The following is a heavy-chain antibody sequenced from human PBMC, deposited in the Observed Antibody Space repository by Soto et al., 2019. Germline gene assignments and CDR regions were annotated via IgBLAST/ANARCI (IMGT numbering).Heavy chain of an antibody. Sequence: QPGGSLRLSCTASGFSFGDSAMSWFRQAPGKGLEWVGFIRSKAYSGTTEYAASVRGRFTISRDDSKSIAYPQMNSLKTEDTAVYYCTRRYSSGWYWFDPWGQGTLVTAPQ. J-gene: IGHJ5*02. D-gene: IGHD6-19*01. V-gene: IGHV3-49*03. CDR1: GFSFGDSA. CDR2: IRSKAYSGTT. CDR3: TRRYSSGWYWFDP.